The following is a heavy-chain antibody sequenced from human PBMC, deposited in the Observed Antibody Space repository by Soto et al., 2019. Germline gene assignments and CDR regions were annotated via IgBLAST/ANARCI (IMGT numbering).Heavy chain of an antibody. V-gene: IGHV1-2*04. CDR1: GYTFTGYY. Sequence: QVQLVQSGAEVKKPGASVKVSCKASGYTFTGYYMHWVRQAPGQGLEWMGWINPNSGGTNYAQKFQGWVTMNRDTSISTAYMELSRLRSDDTAVYYCALLLTGYYGDAFDIWGQGTMVTVSS. J-gene: IGHJ3*02. D-gene: IGHD3-9*01. CDR3: ALLLTGYYGDAFDI. CDR2: INPNSGGT.